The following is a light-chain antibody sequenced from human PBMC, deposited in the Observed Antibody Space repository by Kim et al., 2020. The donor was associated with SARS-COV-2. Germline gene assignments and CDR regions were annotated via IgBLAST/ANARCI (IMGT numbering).Light chain of an antibody. CDR2: EAS. Sequence: DIQMTQIPTSLSASVGDRVSITCRASLGINNYLAWFQQKPGKAPKSLISEASSLQSGVPVRFNGSGSGTDFTLTINNLQPDDFATYYCHQYDSFPPTFGQGTKLEI. CDR3: HQYDSFPPT. CDR1: LGINNY. V-gene: IGKV1-16*01. J-gene: IGKJ2*01.